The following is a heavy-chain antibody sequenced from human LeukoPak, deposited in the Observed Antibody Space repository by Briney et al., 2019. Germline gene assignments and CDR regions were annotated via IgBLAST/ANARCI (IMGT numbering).Heavy chain of an antibody. Sequence: SETLSLTCTVSGGSISSSSYYWSWIRQPPGKGLQWIGEINYGGSTNYNPSLKSRVTISIDTSKNHFSLKLSSVTAADTAVYYCATKANSGWYIDYWGQGTLVTVSS. V-gene: IGHV4-39*02. CDR2: INYGGST. J-gene: IGHJ4*02. D-gene: IGHD6-19*01. CDR1: GGSISSSSYY. CDR3: ATKANSGWYIDY.